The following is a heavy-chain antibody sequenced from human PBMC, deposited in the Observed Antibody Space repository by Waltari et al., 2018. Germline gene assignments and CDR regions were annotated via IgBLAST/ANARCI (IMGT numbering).Heavy chain of an antibody. Sequence: QVQLVQSGAEVKKPGASVQVSCKASGYTFTSSGISWVRHAPGQGLEWMGWISAYNGNTNYAQKLQGRVTMTTDTSTSTAYMELRSLRSDDTAVYYCARDLQTDYYDSSGPFDYWGQGTLVTVSS. CDR2: ISAYNGNT. CDR3: ARDLQTDYYDSSGPFDY. CDR1: GYTFTSSG. J-gene: IGHJ4*02. D-gene: IGHD3-22*01. V-gene: IGHV1-18*01.